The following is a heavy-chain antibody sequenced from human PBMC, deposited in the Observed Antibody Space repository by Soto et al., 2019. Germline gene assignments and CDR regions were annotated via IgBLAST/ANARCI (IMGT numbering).Heavy chain of an antibody. D-gene: IGHD6-19*01. J-gene: IGHJ5*02. CDR2: IYFSASA. CDR3: ARHAGDSSGRGWFDP. CDR1: GGSIGGSSYF. Sequence: PWGTLSLTGTVSGGSIGGSSYFWGGIRQRRGRGGLGIGSIYFSASASYNPPLRSRLTISVDTSTNQFALKLSSVTAADTAVYYCARHAGDSSGRGWFDPWGQGSLVTVSS. V-gene: IGHV4-39*01.